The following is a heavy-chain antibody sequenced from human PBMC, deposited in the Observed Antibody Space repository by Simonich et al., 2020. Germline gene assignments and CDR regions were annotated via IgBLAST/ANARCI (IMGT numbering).Heavy chain of an antibody. Sequence: QLQLQESGPGLVKPSETLSLTCTVSGGSISSSSYYWGWIRQPPGKGLEWLGSSYYSGSTYYNPSLKSRVTISVDTSKNQFSLKLSSVTAADTAVYYCARHAGFAFDIWGQGTMVTVSS. V-gene: IGHV4-39*01. CDR2: SYYSGST. D-gene: IGHD6-13*01. CDR1: GGSISSSSYY. CDR3: ARHAGFAFDI. J-gene: IGHJ3*02.